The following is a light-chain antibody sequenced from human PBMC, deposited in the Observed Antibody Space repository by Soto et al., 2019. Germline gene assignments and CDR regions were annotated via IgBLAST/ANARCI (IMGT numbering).Light chain of an antibody. V-gene: IGKV3-20*01. CDR1: QSVSSSY. CDR2: GAS. Sequence: EIVLTQSPGTLSLSPGERATLSCRASQSVSSSYLAWYQQRPGQAPRLLIYGASSRATGIPDRFSGSGSGTDFTLKISRVEAEDVGLYYCMQSIHWYTFGQGTKLEI. J-gene: IGKJ2*01. CDR3: MQSIHWYT.